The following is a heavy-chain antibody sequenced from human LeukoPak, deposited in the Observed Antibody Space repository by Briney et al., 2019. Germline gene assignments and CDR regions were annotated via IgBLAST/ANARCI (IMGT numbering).Heavy chain of an antibody. V-gene: IGHV1-69*04. CDR3: ARGYSSGWYVEGLFDY. Sequence: ASVKVSCKASGYTFTSYDINWVRQAPGQGLEWMGRIIPILGIANYAQKFQGRVTITADKSTSTAYMELSSLRSEDTAVYYCARGYSSGWYVEGLFDYWGQGTLVTVSS. D-gene: IGHD6-19*01. CDR1: GYTFTSYD. J-gene: IGHJ4*02. CDR2: IIPILGIA.